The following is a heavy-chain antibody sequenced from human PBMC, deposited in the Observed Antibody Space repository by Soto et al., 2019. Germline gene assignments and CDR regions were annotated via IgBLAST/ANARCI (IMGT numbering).Heavy chain of an antibody. CDR1: GGTFSSYT. Sequence: QVQLVQSGAEVKKPGSSVKVSCKASGGTFSSYTISWVRQAPGQGLEWMGRIIPILGIANYAQKFQGRVTITADKSTSTASMELSSLRSEDTAVYYCASFYDYIWGSYRLTDYMDVWGKGTTVTVSS. D-gene: IGHD3-16*02. CDR3: ASFYDYIWGSYRLTDYMDV. J-gene: IGHJ6*03. V-gene: IGHV1-69*02. CDR2: IIPILGIA.